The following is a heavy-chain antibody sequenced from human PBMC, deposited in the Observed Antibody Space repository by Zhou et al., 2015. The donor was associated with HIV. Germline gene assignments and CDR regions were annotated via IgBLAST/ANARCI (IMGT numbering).Heavy chain of an antibody. CDR3: ARMDYKLMPGKVNWFDP. V-gene: IGHV1-8*01. J-gene: IGHJ5*02. Sequence: QVQLVQSGAEVKKPGASVKVSCKAVGYTFTTYDINWVRQATGQGLEWMGWMDPNTGDTGYAQKFQGRITLTRNTSIDTAYMELSSLRYDDTAVYYCARMDYKLMPGKVNWFDPGAREPGHRLL. D-gene: IGHD3-10*01. CDR1: GYTFTTYD. CDR2: MDPNTGDT.